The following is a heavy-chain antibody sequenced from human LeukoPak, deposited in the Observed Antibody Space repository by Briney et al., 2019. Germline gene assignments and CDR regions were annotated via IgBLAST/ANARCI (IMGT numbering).Heavy chain of an antibody. V-gene: IGHV5-51*01. Sequence: GESLQISCKGSGYRFTSYWIGWVRQMPGKGLEWMGIIYPGDSDTRYSPSFQGQVTISADKSISTAYLQWSSLKASDTAMYYCARRIAVAGYYFDYWGQGTLVTVSS. D-gene: IGHD6-19*01. J-gene: IGHJ4*02. CDR3: ARRIAVAGYYFDY. CDR1: GYRFTSYW. CDR2: IYPGDSDT.